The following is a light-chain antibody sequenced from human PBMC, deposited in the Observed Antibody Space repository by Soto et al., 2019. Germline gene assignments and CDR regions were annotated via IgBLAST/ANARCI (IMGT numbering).Light chain of an antibody. CDR1: QSVTGDK. J-gene: IGKJ2*02. CDR2: GRS. Sequence: EIVLTQSPGPLSLSPGNSAALSCRASQSVTGDKVAWYQQRPVQAPRLLIYGRSTRATDIPARFRGSGSGTDYTLTITRLEPEDFALYYCHQYCNSPCTFGQGTKLEI. V-gene: IGKV3-20*01. CDR3: HQYCNSPCT.